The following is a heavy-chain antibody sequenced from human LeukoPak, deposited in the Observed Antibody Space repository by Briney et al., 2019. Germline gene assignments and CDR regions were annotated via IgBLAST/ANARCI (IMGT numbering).Heavy chain of an antibody. D-gene: IGHD2-2*01. CDR2: MNPNSGNT. Sequence: ASEKVSCKASGYTFTSYDINWVRQATGQGLEWMGWMNPNSGNTGYAQKFQGRFTMTRNTSISTAYMELSSLRSEDTAVYYCAREGVVPAATTPLGYYYYMDVWGKGTTVTVSS. CDR1: GYTFTSYD. J-gene: IGHJ6*03. V-gene: IGHV1-8*01. CDR3: AREGVVPAATTPLGYYYYMDV.